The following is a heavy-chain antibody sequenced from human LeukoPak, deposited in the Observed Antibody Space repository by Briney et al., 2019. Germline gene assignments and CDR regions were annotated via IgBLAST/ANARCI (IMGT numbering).Heavy chain of an antibody. CDR3: ARESGGSGSYVDY. J-gene: IGHJ4*02. Sequence: AETLSLTCTVSGGSISSYYWSWIRQPPGKGLEWIGYIYYSGSTNYNPSLKSRVTISVDTSKNQFSLKLSSVTAADTAVYYCARESGGSGSYVDYWGQGTLVTVPS. V-gene: IGHV4-59*01. CDR2: IYYSGST. CDR1: GGSISSYY. D-gene: IGHD3-10*01.